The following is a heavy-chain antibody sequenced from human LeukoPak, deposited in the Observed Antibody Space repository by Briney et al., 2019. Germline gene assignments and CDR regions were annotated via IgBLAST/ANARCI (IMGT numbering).Heavy chain of an antibody. J-gene: IGHJ3*02. CDR2: ISAYNGNT. D-gene: IGHD6-13*01. Sequence: ASVKVSCKASGYTFTSYGISWVRQAPGQGLEWMGWISAYNGNTNYAQKLQGRVTMTTDTSTSTAYMELRSLRSDDTAVYYCARDLGIAAAGTVVLLGAFDIWGQGTMVTVSS. V-gene: IGHV1-18*04. CDR3: ARDLGIAAAGTVVLLGAFDI. CDR1: GYTFTSYG.